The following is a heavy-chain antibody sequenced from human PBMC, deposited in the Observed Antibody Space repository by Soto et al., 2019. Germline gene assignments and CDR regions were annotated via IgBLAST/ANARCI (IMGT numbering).Heavy chain of an antibody. D-gene: IGHD3-3*01. V-gene: IGHV3-30*18. J-gene: IGHJ6*01. CDR1: GFTFSSYG. Sequence: RLSCAASGFTFSSYGMHWVRQAPGKGLEWVAVISYDGSNKYYADSVKGRFTISRDNSKNTLYLQMNSLRAEDTAVYYCAKSDVTCFGVWDYYYFSGMEVLGQGAT. CDR3: AKSDVTCFGVWDYYYFSGMEV. CDR2: ISYDGSNK.